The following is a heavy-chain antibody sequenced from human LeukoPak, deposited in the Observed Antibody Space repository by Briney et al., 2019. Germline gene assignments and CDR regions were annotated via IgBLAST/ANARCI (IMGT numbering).Heavy chain of an antibody. Sequence: GGSLRLSCAASGFXFSNAWMSWVRQAPGKGLEWVGRIKSKSDGGTTDYAAPVKGRFTISRDDSKNTLYLQMNSLKTEDTAVYYCPFHNYYYDSSGARYLQHWGQGTLVTVSS. CDR2: IKSKSDGGTT. V-gene: IGHV3-15*01. J-gene: IGHJ1*01. CDR1: GFXFSNAW. CDR3: PFHNYYYDSSGARYLQH. D-gene: IGHD3-22*01.